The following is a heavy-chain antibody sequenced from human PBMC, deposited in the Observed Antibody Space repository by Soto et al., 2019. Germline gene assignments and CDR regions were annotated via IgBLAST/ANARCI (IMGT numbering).Heavy chain of an antibody. V-gene: IGHV4-59*01. D-gene: IGHD2-2*01. Sequence: QVQLQESGPGLVQPSETLSLTCSVSGGSINNYYWTWIRQSPGKGLEWIGYTHYSGSSSYHASYTPSLRSRVTISVDPAKHQFSLTVKSVTAADTALYYCARVRASASNLAPYYLDFWGQGALVTVSS. CDR3: ARVRASASNLAPYYLDF. CDR2: THYSGSS. CDR1: GGSINNYY. J-gene: IGHJ4*02.